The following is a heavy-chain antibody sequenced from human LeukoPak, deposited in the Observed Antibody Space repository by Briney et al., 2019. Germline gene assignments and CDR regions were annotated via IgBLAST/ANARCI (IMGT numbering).Heavy chain of an antibody. CDR2: IGTAGDT. J-gene: IGHJ4*02. V-gene: IGHV3-13*01. D-gene: IGHD1-1*01. CDR3: VRVAKERVGGVYYFDY. CDR1: GFTFSDYD. Sequence: GGSLRLSCAASGFTFSDYDMHWVRQATGKGLEWVSAIGTAGDTYYTGSVKGRFTVSRENAKNSLYLQMNSLRAGDTAVYYCVRVAKERVGGVYYFDYWGQGTPVTVSS.